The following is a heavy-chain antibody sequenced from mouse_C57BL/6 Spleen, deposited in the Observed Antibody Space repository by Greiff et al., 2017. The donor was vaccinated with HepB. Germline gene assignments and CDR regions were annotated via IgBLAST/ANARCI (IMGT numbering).Heavy chain of an antibody. V-gene: IGHV1-69*01. Sequence: VQLQQPVAELVMPGASVTLSCKASGYTFTSYWMHWVKQMPGHGLEWIGEIDPSDSYTNYNQKFKGKSTLTLDKSSSTAYMQLSSLTSEDSAVYYCARDGSSYPGCFDVWGTGTTVTVSS. CDR1: GYTFTSYW. CDR3: ARDGSSYPGCFDV. J-gene: IGHJ1*03. D-gene: IGHD1-1*01. CDR2: IDPSDSYT.